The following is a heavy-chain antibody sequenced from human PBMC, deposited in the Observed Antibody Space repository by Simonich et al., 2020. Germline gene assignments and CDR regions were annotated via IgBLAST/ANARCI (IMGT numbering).Heavy chain of an antibody. D-gene: IGHD6-13*01. Sequence: QLQLQESGPGLVKPSETLSITCTVSGGSISSSSYYWGWIRQPPGKGLEWIGSSYYSGSTYYDPSSRSRATISVDTSKNQFSLKLSSVTAADTAVYYCARHAGFAFDIWGQGTMVTVSS. CDR3: ARHAGFAFDI. CDR1: GGSISSSSYY. CDR2: SYYSGST. J-gene: IGHJ3*02. V-gene: IGHV4-39*01.